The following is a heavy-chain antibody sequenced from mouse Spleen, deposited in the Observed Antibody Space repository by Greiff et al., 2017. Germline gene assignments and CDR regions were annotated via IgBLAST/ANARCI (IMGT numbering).Heavy chain of an antibody. V-gene: IGHV1-22*01. J-gene: IGHJ1*01. Sequence: EVQLVESGPELVKPGASVKMSCKASGYTFTDYNMHWVKQSHGKSLEWIGYINPNNGGTSYNQKFKGKATLTVNKSSSTAYMELRSLTSEDSAVYYCALLVWYFDVWGAGTTVTVSS. CDR1: GYTFTDYN. CDR3: ALLVWYFDV. CDR2: INPNNGGT. D-gene: IGHD2-1*01.